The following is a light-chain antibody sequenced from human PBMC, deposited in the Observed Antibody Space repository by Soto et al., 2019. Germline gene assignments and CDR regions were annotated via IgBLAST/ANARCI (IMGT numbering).Light chain of an antibody. J-gene: IGKJ1*01. CDR1: QGISSY. CDR3: QQYYSYWT. Sequence: AIRMTQSPSSLSVSTVDRVTITCRASQGISSYLAWYQQKPGKAPKLLIYAASTLQSGVPSRFSGSGSGTDFTLTISCLQSEDFATYYCQQYYSYWTFGQGTKVDI. V-gene: IGKV1-8*01. CDR2: AAS.